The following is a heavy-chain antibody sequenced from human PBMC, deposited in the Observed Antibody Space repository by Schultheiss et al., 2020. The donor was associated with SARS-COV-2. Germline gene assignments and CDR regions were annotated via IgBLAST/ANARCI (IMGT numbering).Heavy chain of an antibody. V-gene: IGHV3-11*04. J-gene: IGHJ4*02. CDR3: ARGTNSSGWYDY. Sequence: GESLKISCAASGFTVSSNYMSWIRQAPGKGLEWVSYISSSGSTIYYADSVKGRFTISRDNAKNSLYLQMNSLRAEDTAVYYCARGTNSSGWYDYWGQGTLVTVSS. CDR2: ISSSGSTI. D-gene: IGHD6-19*01. CDR1: GFTVSSNY.